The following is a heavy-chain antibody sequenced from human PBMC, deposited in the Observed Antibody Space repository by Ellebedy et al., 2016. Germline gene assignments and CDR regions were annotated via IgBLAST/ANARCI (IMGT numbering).Heavy chain of an antibody. CDR1: GFTVSTNY. CDR2: ISYDGSNK. D-gene: IGHD2-21*01. J-gene: IGHJ5*02. CDR3: ARAVLHYFGAFDP. V-gene: IGHV3-30*03. Sequence: GGSLRLSCAASGFTVSTNYMKWVRQAPGKGLEWVAVISYDGSNKYYADSVKDRFVISRDNSKNIVYLQMNSLRVDDTAVYYCARAVLHYFGAFDPWGQGTLVSVSS.